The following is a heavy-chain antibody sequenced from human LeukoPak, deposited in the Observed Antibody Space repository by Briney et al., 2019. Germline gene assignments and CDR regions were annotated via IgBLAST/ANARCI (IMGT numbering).Heavy chain of an antibody. J-gene: IGHJ4*02. Sequence: GGSLRLSCAASGFTFTHAWMSWVRQPPGKGLEWIGRVKGKTNSSTTDYPAPVEAIFTITRDDSQNTQYRKMNSLESEDTAVYYCTTVGQSGYYASSGYYYFEYWGQGTLVTVSS. CDR1: GFTFTHAW. V-gene: IGHV3-15*01. D-gene: IGHD3-22*01. CDR2: VKGKTNSSTT. CDR3: TTVGQSGYYASSGYYYFEY.